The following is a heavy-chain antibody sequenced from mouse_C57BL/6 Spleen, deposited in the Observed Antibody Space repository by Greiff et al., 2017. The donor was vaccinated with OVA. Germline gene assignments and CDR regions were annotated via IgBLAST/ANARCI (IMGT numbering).Heavy chain of an antibody. CDR3: ARGPYDGYYAMDY. D-gene: IGHD2-12*01. CDR1: GYTFTSYW. J-gene: IGHJ4*01. V-gene: IGHV1-61*01. CDR2: IYPSDSET. Sequence: QVQLQQPGAELVRPGSSVKLSCKASGYTFTSYWMDWVKQRPGQGLEWIGNIYPSDSETHYNQKFKDKATLTVDKSSSTAYMQLSSLTSEDSAVYYCARGPYDGYYAMDYWGQGTSVTVSS.